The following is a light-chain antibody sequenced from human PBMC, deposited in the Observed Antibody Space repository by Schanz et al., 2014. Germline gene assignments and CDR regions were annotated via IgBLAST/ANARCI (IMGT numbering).Light chain of an antibody. CDR1: QSISNN. J-gene: IGKJ2*01. CDR3: QQSDNWPFT. CDR2: GAS. Sequence: EIVMTQSPATLSVSPGERATLSCRASQSISNNLAWYQQKPGQAPRLLVFGASTRATGIPARFSGSGSGTEFSLTISSLHSEDLAVYYCQQSDNWPFTFGQGTKLEIK. V-gene: IGKV3-15*01.